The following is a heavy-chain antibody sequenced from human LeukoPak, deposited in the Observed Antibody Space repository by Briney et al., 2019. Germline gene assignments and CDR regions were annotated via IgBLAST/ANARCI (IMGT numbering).Heavy chain of an antibody. CDR1: GGSFSGYY. V-gene: IGHV4-34*01. J-gene: IGHJ4*02. D-gene: IGHD6-13*01. CDR3: ARGSAPSSSWFL. Sequence: SETLSLTCAVYGGSFSGYYWSWIRQPPGKGLEWIGEINHSGSTNYNPSLKSRVTISVDTSKNQFSLKLSSVTAADTAVYYCARGSAPSSSWFLWGQGTLVTVSS. CDR2: INHSGST.